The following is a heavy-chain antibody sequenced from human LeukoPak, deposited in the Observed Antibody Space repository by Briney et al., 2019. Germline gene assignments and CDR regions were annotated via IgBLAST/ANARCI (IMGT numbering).Heavy chain of an antibody. D-gene: IGHD6-6*01. V-gene: IGHV3-23*01. CDR3: AKGAPYGSSLSNWFDP. CDR2: MSGSGGST. Sequence: GGSLRLSCAASGFTFSSYAMSWVRQAPGKGLEWVSAMSGSGGSTHYADSVKGRFTVSRDNSKNTLYLQMNSLRAEDTAVYYCAKGAPYGSSLSNWFDPWGQGTLVTVSS. CDR1: GFTFSSYA. J-gene: IGHJ5*02.